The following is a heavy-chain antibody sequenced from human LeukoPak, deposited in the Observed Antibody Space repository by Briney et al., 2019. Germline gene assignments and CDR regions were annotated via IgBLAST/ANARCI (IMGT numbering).Heavy chain of an antibody. CDR3: AREVNSGYDGGYAFDI. D-gene: IGHD5-12*01. J-gene: IGHJ3*02. CDR2: IYYSGST. CDR1: GGSISSYY. Sequence: SETLSLTCTVSGGSISSYYWSWIRQPPGKGLEWIGYIYYSGSTNYNPSLKSRVTISVDTSKNQFSLKLSSVTAADTAVYYCAREVNSGYDGGYAFDIWGQGTMVTVSS. V-gene: IGHV4-59*01.